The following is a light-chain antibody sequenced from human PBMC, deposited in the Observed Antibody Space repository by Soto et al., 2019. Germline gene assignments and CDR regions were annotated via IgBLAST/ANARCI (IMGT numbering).Light chain of an antibody. V-gene: IGKV3-15*01. Sequence: DIVMTQSPVTLSVSPGDRATLSCRASQSVGHNLAWFQQKPGQAPRLLIYGASAGATGIPDRFSGSGFGTEVTLTICSLQSEDFAVYYCQQYNNWPRTFGQGTKVEMK. CDR3: QQYNNWPRT. J-gene: IGKJ1*01. CDR1: QSVGHN. CDR2: GAS.